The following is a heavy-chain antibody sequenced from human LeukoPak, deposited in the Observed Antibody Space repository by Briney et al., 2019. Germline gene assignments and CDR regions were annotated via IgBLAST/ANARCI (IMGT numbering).Heavy chain of an antibody. Sequence: GGSLRLSCAASGFTFSSYAMSWVRQAPGKGLEWVSAISGSGGSTYYADSVKGRFTISRDNSKNALYLQMNSLRAEDTAVYYCAKTSQWLDWFDPWGQGTLVTVSS. CDR1: GFTFSSYA. V-gene: IGHV3-23*01. CDR3: AKTSQWLDWFDP. J-gene: IGHJ5*02. D-gene: IGHD6-19*01. CDR2: ISGSGGST.